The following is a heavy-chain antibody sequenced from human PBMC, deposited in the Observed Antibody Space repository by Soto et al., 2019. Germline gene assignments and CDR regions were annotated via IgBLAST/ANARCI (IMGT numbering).Heavy chain of an antibody. CDR1: GGTFSSYA. D-gene: IGHD6-13*01. V-gene: IGHV1-69*06. J-gene: IGHJ6*02. Sequence: EQLVQSGAEVKKPGSSVKVSCKASGGTFSSYAISWVRQAPGQGLEWMGGIIPIFGTANYAQKFQGRVTITADKSTSTAYMELSSLRSEDTAVYYCASRPIAAAGTLYYYYGMDVWGQGTTVTVSS. CDR3: ASRPIAAAGTLYYYYGMDV. CDR2: IIPIFGTA.